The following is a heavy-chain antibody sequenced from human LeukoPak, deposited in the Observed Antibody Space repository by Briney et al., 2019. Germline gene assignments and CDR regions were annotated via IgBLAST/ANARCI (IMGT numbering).Heavy chain of an antibody. CDR2: MYYSGSI. D-gene: IGHD1-26*01. J-gene: IGHJ5*02. Sequence: SETLSLTCTVSGGSISSSNYYWVWIRQPPSKGLEWIGSMYYSGSIFYNPSLKSRVTISINTSKNQFSLKVSSVTAADTAVYYCARVLRGSYSITWGQGTLVTVSS. CDR3: ARVLRGSYSIT. V-gene: IGHV4-39*07. CDR1: GGSISSSNYY.